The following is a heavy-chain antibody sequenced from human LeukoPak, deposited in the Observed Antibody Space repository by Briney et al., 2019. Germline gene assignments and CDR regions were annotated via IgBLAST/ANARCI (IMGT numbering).Heavy chain of an antibody. D-gene: IGHD3-16*02. V-gene: IGHV3-7*01. CDR3: ARDIEAFDI. CDR1: GFTLSSNY. Sequence: GGSLRLSCAASGFTLSSNYMSWVRQAPGKGLEWVANIMRDGSEEYYVDSVKGGFTISRDNAKKSVSLQMNSLRAEDTAMYYCARDIEAFDIWGQGTMVTV. J-gene: IGHJ3*02. CDR2: IMRDGSEE.